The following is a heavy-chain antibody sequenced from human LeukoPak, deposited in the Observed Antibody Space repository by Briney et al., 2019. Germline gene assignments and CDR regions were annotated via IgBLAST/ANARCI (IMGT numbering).Heavy chain of an antibody. Sequence: SETLSLTCGISGDSIRRNYWSWIRQPPGKGLEWIGYIHYSGNTNYNPSLKSRVSISVDTSKNQFSLKLTPVTAADTAVYYCAAYRSGTHYNSYYFDDWGQGTLVIVSS. V-gene: IGHV4-59*08. CDR3: AAYRSGTHYNSYYFDD. J-gene: IGHJ4*02. CDR2: IHYSGNT. D-gene: IGHD3-10*01. CDR1: GDSIRRNY.